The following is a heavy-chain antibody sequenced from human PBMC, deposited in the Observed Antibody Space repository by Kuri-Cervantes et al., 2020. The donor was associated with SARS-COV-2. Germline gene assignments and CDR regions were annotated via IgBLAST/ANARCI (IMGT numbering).Heavy chain of an antibody. V-gene: IGHV3-21*01. D-gene: IGHD1-26*01. CDR1: GFTFSSYS. J-gene: IGHJ4*02. Sequence: GESLKISCAASGFTFSSYSMNWVRQAPGKGLEWVLSISSSSSYIYYADSVKGRFTISRDNAKNSLYLQMNSLRAEDTAVYYCARDGIVGATPHFDYWGQGTLVTVSS. CDR3: ARDGIVGATPHFDY. CDR2: ISSSSSYI.